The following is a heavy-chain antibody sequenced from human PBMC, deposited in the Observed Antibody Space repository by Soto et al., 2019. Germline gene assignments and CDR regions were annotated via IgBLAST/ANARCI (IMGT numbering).Heavy chain of an antibody. CDR1: GFTFSTYA. CDR2: ISSNGIST. Sequence: PGGSLRLSCAASGFTFSTYALHWVRQAPGKGLEYVSGISSNGISTYHANSVKGRFTISRDNSKNTLYLQMGSLRAEDMAVYYCARGLDYYDSGSHSANWFDPWGQGTLVTVSS. J-gene: IGHJ5*02. D-gene: IGHD3-10*01. CDR3: ARGLDYYDSGSHSANWFDP. V-gene: IGHV3-64*01.